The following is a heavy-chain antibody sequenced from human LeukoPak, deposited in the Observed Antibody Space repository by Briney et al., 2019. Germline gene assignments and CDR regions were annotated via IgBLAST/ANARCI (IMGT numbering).Heavy chain of an antibody. CDR3: ARGSSTVVTPGFDY. Sequence: SETLSLTCAVSGGSISSGGYSWSWIRQPPGKGLEWIGYIYHSGSTYYNPSLKSRVTISVDRSKNQLSLKLSSVTAADTAVYYCARGSSTVVTPGFDYWGQGTLVTVSS. CDR1: GGSISSGGYS. CDR2: IYHSGST. V-gene: IGHV4-30-2*01. D-gene: IGHD4-23*01. J-gene: IGHJ4*02.